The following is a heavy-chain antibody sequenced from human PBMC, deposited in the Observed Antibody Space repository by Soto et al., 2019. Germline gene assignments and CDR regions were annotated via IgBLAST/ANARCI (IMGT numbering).Heavy chain of an antibody. Sequence: AASVKVSCKASTETFNNYGIAWVRQAPGQGLEWMGWISTYNGNTNTYHKKRFQGRFTMTSDSASNTAYMELRSLTPDDTPVYYCARGGQKNVYTSIGPWGKRTLGTAAS. CDR2: ISTYNGNTNT. D-gene: IGHD1-1*01. J-gene: IGHJ5*02. CDR1: TETFNNYG. V-gene: IGHV1-18*04. CDR3: ARGGQKNVYTSIGP.